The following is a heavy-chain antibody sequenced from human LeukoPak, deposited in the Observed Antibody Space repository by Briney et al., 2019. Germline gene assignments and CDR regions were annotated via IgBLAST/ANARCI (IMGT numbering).Heavy chain of an antibody. V-gene: IGHV3-53*01. CDR1: EFVVSSNS. CDR3: AREDRDAFDL. CDR2: IYSGGST. J-gene: IGHJ3*01. Sequence: GGSLRLSCAASEFVVSSNSMSCVRQAPGKGLEWVSIIYSGGSTYYADSVKGRFTISRDNSKNTLSLQMNSLRAEDTAVYYRAREDRDAFDLWGQGTMVTVSS.